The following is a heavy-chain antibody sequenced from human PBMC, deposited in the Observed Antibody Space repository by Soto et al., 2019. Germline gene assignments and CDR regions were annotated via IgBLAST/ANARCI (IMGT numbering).Heavy chain of an antibody. CDR2: INHSGST. CDR1: GGSFSDFY. CDR3: GPRGAVADPRGY. J-gene: IGHJ4*02. D-gene: IGHD6-19*01. V-gene: IGHV4-34*01. Sequence: QVQLQQWGAGLLKPSETLSLTCAVYGGSFSDFYWTWIRQLPGKGLEWIGEINHSGSTNYNPSLKSRVALAVDTSKNQFSLHLRSVTAADTAVYYCGPRGAVADPRGYWGQGTLVTVSS.